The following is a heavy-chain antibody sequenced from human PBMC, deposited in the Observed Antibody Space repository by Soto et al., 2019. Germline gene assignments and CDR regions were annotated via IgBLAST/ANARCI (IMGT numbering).Heavy chain of an antibody. CDR1: GYTFTSYG. CDR3: ARGMTTVTTGHYNYYLDV. V-gene: IGHV1-18*01. D-gene: IGHD4-17*01. Sequence: QVQLVQCGAEVKKPGASVKVSCKASGYTFTSYGISWVRQAPGQGLEWMGWISAYNGNTNYAQKLQGRVTMTTDTSTSTAYMQLRSLRSDDTAVYYCARGMTTVTTGHYNYYLDVWGKGTTVTVSS. CDR2: ISAYNGNT. J-gene: IGHJ6*03.